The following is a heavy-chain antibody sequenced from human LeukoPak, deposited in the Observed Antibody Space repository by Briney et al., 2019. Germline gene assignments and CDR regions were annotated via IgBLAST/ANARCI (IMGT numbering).Heavy chain of an antibody. V-gene: IGHV4-61*02. CDR1: GASISGGSSY. Sequence: SQTLSLTCTVSGASISGGSSYWSWIRQPAGEGLEWIGRIHNSGGTIYNPSLNSRVTISVDTSKNQVSLKLTSVTAADTAVYYCARNGYGSGSSWWGQGTLVTVSS. D-gene: IGHD3-10*01. CDR2: IHNSGGT. J-gene: IGHJ4*02. CDR3: ARNGYGSGSSW.